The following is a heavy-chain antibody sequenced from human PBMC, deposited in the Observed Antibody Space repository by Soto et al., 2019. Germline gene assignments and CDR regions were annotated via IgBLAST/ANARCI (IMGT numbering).Heavy chain of an antibody. J-gene: IGHJ4*02. CDR1: GFSINTGGVG. CDR2: LYWNDDA. CDR3: AKRRAISNKLFFDH. D-gene: IGHD4-4*01. Sequence: QITLRESGPTLVKPTQTLTLSCTLSGFSINTGGVGVGWIRQPPGKDPEWLALLYWNDDAWYSPSLRYGLSVTKDASENQVDLTMTHLDPTDTGTYYCAKRRAISNKLFFDHWCQGALVTVSS. V-gene: IGHV2-5*01.